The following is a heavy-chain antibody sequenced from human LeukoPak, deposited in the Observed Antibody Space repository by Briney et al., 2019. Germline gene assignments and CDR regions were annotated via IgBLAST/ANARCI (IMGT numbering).Heavy chain of an antibody. CDR1: GYTFTSYY. D-gene: IGHD3-10*01. V-gene: IGHV1-46*01. CDR3: ARDDYYGSGSYFDY. Sequence: GASVTLSYKPSGYTFTSYYMHWVRPAPGQGLEWMRIINPSGGSTSYAQKFQGRVTMTRDTSTSTVYMELSSLRSEDTAVYYCARDDYYGSGSYFDYWGQGTLVTVSS. J-gene: IGHJ4*02. CDR2: INPSGGST.